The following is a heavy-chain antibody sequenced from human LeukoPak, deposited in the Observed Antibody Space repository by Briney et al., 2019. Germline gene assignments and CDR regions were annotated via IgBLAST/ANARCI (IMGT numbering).Heavy chain of an antibody. Sequence: ASLKVSCRAAGYTFTTYGISWVRQAPGQGLEWMGWISAYNGNTNYAQKLQGRVTMTTDTSTSTAYMELRSLRSDDTAVYYCARDNSVRDTAWWFDPWGQGTLVTVSS. V-gene: IGHV1-18*01. CDR2: ISAYNGNT. CDR3: ARDNSVRDTAWWFDP. J-gene: IGHJ5*02. CDR1: GYTFTTYG. D-gene: IGHD2-21*02.